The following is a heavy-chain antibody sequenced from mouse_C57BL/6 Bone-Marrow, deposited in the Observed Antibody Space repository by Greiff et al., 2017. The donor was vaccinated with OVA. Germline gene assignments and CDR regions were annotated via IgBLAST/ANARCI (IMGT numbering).Heavy chain of an antibody. Sequence: VKLMESGAELARPGASVKLSCKASGYTFTSYGISWVKQRTGQGLEWIGEIYPRSGNTYYNEKFKGKATLTADKSSSTAYMELRSLTSEDSAVYFCARTYGSSWGQGTLVTVSA. D-gene: IGHD1-1*01. V-gene: IGHV1-81*01. J-gene: IGHJ3*01. CDR1: GYTFTSYG. CDR2: IYPRSGNT. CDR3: ARTYGSS.